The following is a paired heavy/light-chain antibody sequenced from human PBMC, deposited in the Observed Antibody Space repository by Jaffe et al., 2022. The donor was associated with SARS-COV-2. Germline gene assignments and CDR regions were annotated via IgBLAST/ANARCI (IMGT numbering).Light chain of an antibody. CDR2: GAS. V-gene: IGKV3-15*01. CDR1: QTITSN. Sequence: EIVMTQSPATLSMSPGERATLSCRASQTITSNLAWYQQKPGQAPRLLIYGASTRATGIPARFSGSGSGTEFTLTISSLQSEDFAVYFCQQYNNWPPWTFGQGTKVQVK. CDR3: QQYNNWPPWT. J-gene: IGKJ1*01.
Heavy chain of an antibody. Sequence: EAQLVESGGGLVKPGGSLRLSCAASGFSFSDHSMNWVRQAPGKGLEWVSSISSLRSYIYYADSVKGRFIISRDNARNTLYLQMNSLRAEDTAKYYCVRPGGYCSGGSCYDFYMDVWGKGTTVTVSS. J-gene: IGHJ6*03. CDR1: GFSFSDHS. D-gene: IGHD2-15*01. CDR2: ISSLRSYI. CDR3: VRPGGYCSGGSCYDFYMDV. V-gene: IGHV3-21*01.